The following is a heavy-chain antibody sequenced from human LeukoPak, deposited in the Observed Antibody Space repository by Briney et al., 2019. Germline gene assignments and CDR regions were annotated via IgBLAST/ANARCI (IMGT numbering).Heavy chain of an antibody. J-gene: IGHJ4*02. CDR2: VYYTGST. Sequence: SQTLSLTCTVSGGAISSGGYYWSWIRQHPERGLEWIGYVYYTGSTYYNPSLESRVAISVDTSQNQFSLKLTSVTAADTAVYYCARDGQIMGFDYWGQGILVTVSS. CDR3: ARDGQIMGFDY. V-gene: IGHV4-31*03. D-gene: IGHD3-16*01. CDR1: GGAISSGGYY.